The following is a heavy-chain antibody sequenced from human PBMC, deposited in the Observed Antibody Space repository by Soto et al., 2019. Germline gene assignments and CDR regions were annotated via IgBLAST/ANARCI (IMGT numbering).Heavy chain of an antibody. Sequence: GGSLRLSCATSGSTFSRCDMNWVRQAPGKGLEWVSFISSSASYMYYADSVKGRFTISRDNSKKSLYLQMNSLRADDTAVYYCARECVDTVTSITIPFDYWGQGALVTVSS. D-gene: IGHD5-12*01. V-gene: IGHV3-21*01. CDR1: GSTFSRCD. J-gene: IGHJ4*02. CDR2: ISSSASYM. CDR3: ARECVDTVTSITIPFDY.